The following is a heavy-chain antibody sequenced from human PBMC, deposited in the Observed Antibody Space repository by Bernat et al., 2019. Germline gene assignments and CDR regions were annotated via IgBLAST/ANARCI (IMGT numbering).Heavy chain of an antibody. CDR1: GFTFSNHG. CDR3: VKEDDSGGLGVY. CDR2: ISNDGSDK. V-gene: IGHV3-30*18. Sequence: QVQLVESGGGVVQPGRSLRLSCAASGFTFSNHGMHWVRQAPGKGPEWVAVISNDGSDKYYADSAKGRFTISRDNSRNTLYLEMNSLRTDDSAVYYCVKEDDSGGLGVYWGQGTLVTVSS. D-gene: IGHD3-10*01. J-gene: IGHJ4*02.